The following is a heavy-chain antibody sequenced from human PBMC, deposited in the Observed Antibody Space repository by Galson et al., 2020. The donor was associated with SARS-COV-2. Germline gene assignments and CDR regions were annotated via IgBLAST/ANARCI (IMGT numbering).Heavy chain of an antibody. Sequence: GESLKISFAASGFTFSSYAMHWVRQAPGKGLEWVAVISYDGSTKYYPDSVKGRFTISRDNSKNTLYLQMNSLRAEDTAVYYCAISVAGTLLSFDCWGQGTLVTVSS. D-gene: IGHD6-19*01. V-gene: IGHV3-30-3*01. CDR3: AISVAGTLLSFDC. CDR2: ISYDGSTK. J-gene: IGHJ4*02. CDR1: GFTFSSYA.